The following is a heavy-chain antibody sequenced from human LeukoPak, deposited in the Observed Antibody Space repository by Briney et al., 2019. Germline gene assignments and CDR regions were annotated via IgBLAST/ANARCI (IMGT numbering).Heavy chain of an antibody. V-gene: IGHV4-59*01. D-gene: IGHD6-13*01. J-gene: IGHJ4*02. CDR1: GGSINNYY. CDR3: ARSPVSSWYPHYFDY. Sequence: PSETLSLTCTVSGGSINNYYWSWIRQPPGKGLEWFGYIYYSGSTNYNPSLRSRVTMSVDTSKNQFSLKLSSVTAADTAVYYCARSPVSSWYPHYFDYWGQGTLVTVSS. CDR2: IYYSGST.